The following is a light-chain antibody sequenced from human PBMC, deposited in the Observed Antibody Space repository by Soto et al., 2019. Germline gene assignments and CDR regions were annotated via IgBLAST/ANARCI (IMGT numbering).Light chain of an antibody. CDR2: KAF. CDR3: QPYNSASRT. J-gene: IGKJ1*01. V-gene: IGKV1-5*03. CDR1: QSISTY. Sequence: DIQMTQSPSALSGSVGDRVTITCRDSQSISTYLAWYRHKRGEAPKLLIYKAFTLERGVQSRFSGSGSGTDFTLTISSLQPDDFDTDYCQPYNSASRTFGQGAKVDIK.